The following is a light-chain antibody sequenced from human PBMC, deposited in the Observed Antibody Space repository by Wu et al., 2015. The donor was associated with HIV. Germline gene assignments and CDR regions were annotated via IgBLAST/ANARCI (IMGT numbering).Light chain of an antibody. CDR1: QSISGSF. Sequence: EVVLTQSPGTLSLSPGERATLSCRTSQSISGSFLAWYQQQPGQAPRLLIYGASSRATGIPDRFSGSGSGTDFTLAISRLEPEDFAVYYCQHYGNSLITFGQGTRLEIK. CDR2: GAS. J-gene: IGKJ5*01. V-gene: IGKV3-20*01. CDR3: QHYGNSLIT.